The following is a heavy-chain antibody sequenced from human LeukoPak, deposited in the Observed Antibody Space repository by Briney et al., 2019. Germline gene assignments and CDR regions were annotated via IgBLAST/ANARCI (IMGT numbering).Heavy chain of an antibody. V-gene: IGHV4-59*08. CDR1: GGSISSYY. CDR2: IYYSGST. J-gene: IGHJ4*02. Sequence: SETLSLTCTVSGGSISSYYWGWIRQPPGKGLEWIGYIYYSGSTNYNPSLKSRVTISVDTSKNQFSLKLSSVTAADTAVYYCARQAAEFYYFDYWGQGTLVTVSS. D-gene: IGHD6-25*01. CDR3: ARQAAEFYYFDY.